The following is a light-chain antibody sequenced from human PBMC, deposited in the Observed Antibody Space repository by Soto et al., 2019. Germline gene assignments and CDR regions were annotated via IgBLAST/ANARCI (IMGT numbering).Light chain of an antibody. Sequence: QSVLTQPRSVSGSPGQSVTISCTGTSSDVGGYNYVSWYQQHPDKAPKLILYDVSKRPSGVPDRFSGSKSGNTASLTISGLQAEDEADYYCCSYAGSYTFVVFGGGTKVTVL. CDR1: SSDVGGYNY. V-gene: IGLV2-11*01. CDR2: DVS. CDR3: CSYAGSYTFVV. J-gene: IGLJ2*01.